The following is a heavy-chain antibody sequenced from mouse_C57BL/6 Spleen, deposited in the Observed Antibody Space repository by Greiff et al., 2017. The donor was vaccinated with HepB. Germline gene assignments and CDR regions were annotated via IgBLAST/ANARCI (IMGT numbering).Heavy chain of an antibody. CDR1: GYAFSSYW. J-gene: IGHJ2*01. CDR2: IYPGDGDT. Sequence: QVQLQQSGAELVKPGASVKISCKASGYAFSSYWMNWVEQRPGKGLEWIGQIYPGDGDTNYNGKFKGKATLTADKSSSTAYMQLSSLTSEDSAVYFCARSLYYFDYWGQGTTLTVSS. V-gene: IGHV1-80*01. CDR3: ARSLYYFDY.